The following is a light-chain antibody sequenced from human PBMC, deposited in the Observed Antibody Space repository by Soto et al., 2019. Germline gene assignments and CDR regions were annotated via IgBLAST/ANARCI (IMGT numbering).Light chain of an antibody. CDR1: QNINNY. J-gene: IGKJ5*01. CDR2: DAS. V-gene: IGKV1-33*01. Sequence: DIQMTQSPSSLSASVGDRVTITCQASQNINNYLNWYQQKPGRAPKLLIYDASNLEAGVPPRFSGSGVGTYFTLTINGLQPEDFTAYYCQQTYDTPITFGQGTRLEIK. CDR3: QQTYDTPIT.